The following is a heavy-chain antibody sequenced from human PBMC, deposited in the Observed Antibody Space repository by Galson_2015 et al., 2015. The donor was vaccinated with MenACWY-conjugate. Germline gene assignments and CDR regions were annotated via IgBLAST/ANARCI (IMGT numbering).Heavy chain of an antibody. CDR2: ISSSSSTI. D-gene: IGHD3-10*01. CDR3: ARDRELGRGEYYTYYMDV. Sequence: SLRLSCAASGFTFSSYRMNWVRQAPGKGLEWVSYISSSSSTIYYADSVKGRFTISRDNAKNSLYLQMNRQRAEDTAVYYCARDRELGRGEYYTYYMDVWGKGTTVTVSS. CDR1: GFTFSSYR. V-gene: IGHV3-48*01. J-gene: IGHJ6*03.